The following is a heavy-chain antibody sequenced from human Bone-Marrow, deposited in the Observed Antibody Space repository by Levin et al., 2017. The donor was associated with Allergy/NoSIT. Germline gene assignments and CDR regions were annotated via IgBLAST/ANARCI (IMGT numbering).Heavy chain of an antibody. D-gene: IGHD5-12*01. CDR2: IKSKTYGGTI. CDR1: GFSFGDDA. V-gene: IGHV3-49*04. J-gene: IGHJ6*02. Sequence: PGGSLRLSCTASGFSFGDDAMTWVRQAPGKGLERVGLIKSKTYGGTIEYAASVKGRSTISRDDSKNIVYLQMNSLKIEDTGMYYCCREPVDKSGQRHDYYGLDVWGQGTTVTVS. CDR3: CREPVDKSGQRHDYYGLDV.